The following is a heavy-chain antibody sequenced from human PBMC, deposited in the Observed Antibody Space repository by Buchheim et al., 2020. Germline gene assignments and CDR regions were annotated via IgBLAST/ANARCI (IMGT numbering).Heavy chain of an antibody. CDR1: GFTFSSYA. D-gene: IGHD3-16*02. CDR2: ISGSGGST. J-gene: IGHJ4*02. Sequence: EVQLLESGGGLVQPGGSLRLSCAASGFTFSSYAMSWVRQAPGKGLEWVSAISGSGGSTYYADSVKGRFTISSNNSKNTLYLQMNSLRAEDTAVYYCAKGITFGGVIVWWIGLIFDYWGQGTL. CDR3: AKGITFGGVIVWWIGLIFDY. V-gene: IGHV3-23*01.